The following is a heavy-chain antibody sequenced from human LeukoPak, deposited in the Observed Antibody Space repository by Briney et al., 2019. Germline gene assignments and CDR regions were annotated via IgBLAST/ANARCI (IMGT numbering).Heavy chain of an antibody. CDR3: ARHVEGSTSYYDFWSGYPRPMDV. CDR2: IYYSGST. V-gene: IGHV4-39*01. Sequence: SETLSLTCTVSGGSLSSSSYYWGWIRQPPGKGLEWIGSIYYSGSTYYNPSLKSRVTISVDTSKNQFSLKLSSVTAADTAVYYCARHVEGSTSYYDFWSGYPRPMDVWGKGTTVTVSS. J-gene: IGHJ6*03. CDR1: GGSLSSSSYY. D-gene: IGHD3-3*01.